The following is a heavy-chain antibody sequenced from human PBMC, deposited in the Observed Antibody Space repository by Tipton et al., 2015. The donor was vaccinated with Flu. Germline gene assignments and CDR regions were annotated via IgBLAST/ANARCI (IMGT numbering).Heavy chain of an antibody. CDR3: ASGNFYDSSGYFAF. V-gene: IGHV4-4*07. CDR2: THTSGNT. D-gene: IGHD3-22*01. J-gene: IGHJ4*02. CDR1: GGSISRYY. Sequence: TLSLTCTVSGGSISRYYWSWIRQPVGKGPEWIGRTHTSGNTNYNSSFGSRLTMSVDTSKSQFSMTPTSVTVADTAVYYCASGNFYDSSGYFAFWGQGILVTVYS.